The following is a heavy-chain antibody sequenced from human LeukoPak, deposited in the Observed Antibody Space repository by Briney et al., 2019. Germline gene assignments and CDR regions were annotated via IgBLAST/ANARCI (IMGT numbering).Heavy chain of an antibody. CDR1: GGSFSGYY. V-gene: IGHV4-34*01. CDR2: INHSGST. J-gene: IGHJ6*04. D-gene: IGHD3-16*01. Sequence: SETLSLTCAVYGGSFSGYYWSWIRQPPGKGLEWIGEINHSGSTNYNPSLKSRVTISVDTSKNQFSLKLSSVTAADTAVYYCARGLRIMITFGGVIGDVWGKGTTVTVSS. CDR3: ARGLRIMITFGGVIGDV.